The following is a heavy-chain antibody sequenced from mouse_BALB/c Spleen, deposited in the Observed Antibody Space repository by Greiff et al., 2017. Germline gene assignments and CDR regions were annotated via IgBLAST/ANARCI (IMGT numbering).Heavy chain of an antibody. Sequence: QVQLKESGPELVKPGASVKISCKASGYAFSSSWMNWVKQRPGQGLEWIGRIYPGDGDTNYNGKFKGKATLTADKSSSTAYMQLSSLTSVDSAVYFCARVLYYYAMDYWGQGTSVTVSS. CDR2: IYPGDGDT. CDR1: GYAFSSSW. V-gene: IGHV1-82*01. D-gene: IGHD1-1*02. CDR3: ARVLYYYAMDY. J-gene: IGHJ4*01.